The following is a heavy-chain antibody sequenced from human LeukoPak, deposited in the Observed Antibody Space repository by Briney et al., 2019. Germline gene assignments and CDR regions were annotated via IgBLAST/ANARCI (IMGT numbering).Heavy chain of an antibody. CDR1: GFTFSSYE. Sequence: GSLRLSCAASGFTFSSYEMNWVRPAPGKGLEWVSYISSSGSTIYYSDSVKGRFTISRDNAKNSLYLQMNSLRAEDTAVYYCARDTSSSIAARPSNFDYWGQGTLVTVSS. CDR3: ARDTSSSIAARPSNFDY. V-gene: IGHV3-48*03. D-gene: IGHD6-6*01. J-gene: IGHJ4*02. CDR2: ISSSGSTI.